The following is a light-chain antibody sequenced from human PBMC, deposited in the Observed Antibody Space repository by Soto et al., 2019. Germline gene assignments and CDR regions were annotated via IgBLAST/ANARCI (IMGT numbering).Light chain of an antibody. CDR3: HQYCRSRFT. V-gene: IGKV3-20*01. J-gene: IGKJ4*01. CDR1: QSVSSSY. Sequence: EIVLTQSPGTLSLSPGDRATLSCRASQSVSSSYLAWYQQTRGQAPLLLIYGASSRATVLTDRFSGSGSGTDFTLNISRLEPEEFALYYCHQYCRSRFTFGGGTKVEIK. CDR2: GAS.